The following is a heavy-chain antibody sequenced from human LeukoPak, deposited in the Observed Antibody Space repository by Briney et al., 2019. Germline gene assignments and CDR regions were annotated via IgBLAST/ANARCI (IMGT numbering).Heavy chain of an antibody. CDR3: VKDKGGYYYGSGSYYTD. J-gene: IGHJ4*02. V-gene: IGHV3-64D*06. D-gene: IGHD3-10*01. Sequence: GGSLRLSCSASEFTFINYAMHWVRQAPGKGQEYVSSISSNGGSTYYADSVKGRFTITRDNSKNTLYLQMSSLRPEDTAVYYCVKDKGGYYYGSGSYYTDWGQGTLVTVSS. CDR1: EFTFINYA. CDR2: ISSNGGST.